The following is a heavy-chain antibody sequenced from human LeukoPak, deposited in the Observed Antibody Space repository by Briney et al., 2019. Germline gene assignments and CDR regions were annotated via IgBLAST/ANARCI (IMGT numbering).Heavy chain of an antibody. Sequence: TSETLSLTCTVSGASIGSSVFSWTWIRHNPGKGLEWIGYLSYRGKTYYNPSLKSRITMSLDTSKNQFSLDLTSVTAADTAVYYCGKSQVTTGYKVDSWGQGTLVTVSS. V-gene: IGHV4-31*03. J-gene: IGHJ4*02. CDR2: LSYRGKT. CDR3: GKSQVTTGYKVDS. CDR1: GASIGSSVFS. D-gene: IGHD4-17*01.